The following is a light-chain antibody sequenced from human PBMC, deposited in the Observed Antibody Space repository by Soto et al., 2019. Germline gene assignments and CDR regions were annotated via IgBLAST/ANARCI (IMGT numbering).Light chain of an antibody. Sequence: DIVMTQSPDSLAVSLGERATINCKSSQSVLSSSNNKNYLTWYQQKPGQPPKMIIYWASTRESGVPDRFSGRGSGTDFTLTISSLQAEDVAVYYCQQYYSAPLTFGGGTKVELK. V-gene: IGKV4-1*01. CDR3: QQYYSAPLT. CDR2: WAS. J-gene: IGKJ4*01. CDR1: QSVLSSSNNKNY.